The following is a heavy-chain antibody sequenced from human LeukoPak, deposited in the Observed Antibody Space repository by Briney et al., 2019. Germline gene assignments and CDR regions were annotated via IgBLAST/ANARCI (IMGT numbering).Heavy chain of an antibody. CDR1: GYTFTSYF. CDR3: ARAHYYDSSDYGGIEH. J-gene: IGHJ1*01. Sequence: ASVMVSCKASGYTFTSYFMHWVRQAPAQGLEWMGIINPSGGSTNYAQKFQGRVTMTRDTSTSTVYMELSSLRSEDTAVYYCARAHYYDSSDYGGIEHWGKGTLVTVSS. D-gene: IGHD3-22*01. CDR2: INPSGGST. V-gene: IGHV1-46*01.